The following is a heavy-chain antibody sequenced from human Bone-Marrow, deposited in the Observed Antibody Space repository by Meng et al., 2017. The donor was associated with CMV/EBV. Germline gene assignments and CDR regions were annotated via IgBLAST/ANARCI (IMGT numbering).Heavy chain of an antibody. J-gene: IGHJ6*02. CDR3: ARDLSIWAAGYGRDV. CDR1: GFTFSSYS. Sequence: GGSLRLSCAASGFTFSSYSMNWVRQAPGKGLEWVSSISSSSSYIYYADSVKGRFTISRDNAKNSLYLQMNSLRAEDTAVYYCARDLSIWAAGYGRDVWGQGTTVTVSS. CDR2: ISSSSSYI. V-gene: IGHV3-21*01. D-gene: IGHD6-13*01.